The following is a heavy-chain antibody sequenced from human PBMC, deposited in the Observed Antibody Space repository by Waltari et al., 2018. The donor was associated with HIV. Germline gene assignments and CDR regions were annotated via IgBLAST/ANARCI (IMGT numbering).Heavy chain of an antibody. CDR3: ARYSGYDLDWFDP. D-gene: IGHD5-12*01. CDR2: IYYSGST. CDR1: GGSISSYY. J-gene: IGHJ5*02. Sequence: QVQLQESGPGLVKPSETLSLTCTVSGGSISSYYWSWIRQPPGKGLEWIGYIYYSGSTNYNPSLKSRVTISVDTSKNQFSLKLSSVTAADTAVYYCARYSGYDLDWFDPWGQGTLVTVSS. V-gene: IGHV4-59*08.